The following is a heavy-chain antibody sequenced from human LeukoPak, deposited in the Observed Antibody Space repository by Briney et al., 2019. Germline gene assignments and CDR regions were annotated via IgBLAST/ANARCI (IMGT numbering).Heavy chain of an antibody. CDR3: ARAFSSGWAQTYYYYGMDV. D-gene: IGHD6-19*01. J-gene: IGHJ6*02. Sequence: PGGSLRLSCAAFGFTFSSYDMHWVRQATGKGLEWVSAIGTAGDTYYPGSVKGRFTISRENAKNSLYLQMNSLRAGDTAVYYCARAFSSGWAQTYYYYGMDVWGQGTTVTVSS. CDR2: IGTAGDT. CDR1: GFTFSSYD. V-gene: IGHV3-13*01.